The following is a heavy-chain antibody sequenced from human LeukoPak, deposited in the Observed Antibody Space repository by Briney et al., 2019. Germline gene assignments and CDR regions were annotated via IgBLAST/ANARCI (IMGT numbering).Heavy chain of an antibody. V-gene: IGHV3-23*01. CDR3: AKEGARGVVLDAFDI. J-gene: IGHJ3*02. D-gene: IGHD3-10*01. CDR1: GFTCSSYA. Sequence: GGSLRLSCSASGFTCSSYAMSWDRHAPGEGREGVSAISGSGGSTYYADSVKVRFTISRDNSKNTLYLQMNTLRPEDTAVYYCAKEGARGVVLDAFDIWGQGTMVTVSS. CDR2: ISGSGGST.